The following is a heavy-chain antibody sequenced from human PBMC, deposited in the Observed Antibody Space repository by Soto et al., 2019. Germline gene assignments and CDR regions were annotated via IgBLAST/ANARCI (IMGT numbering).Heavy chain of an antibody. D-gene: IGHD6-19*01. CDR1: GYTFIVFY. CDR2: INPNSGGT. CDR3: ASAAVTGTAGLDF. V-gene: IGHV1-2*02. J-gene: IGHJ4*02. Sequence: GASVKVSCKASGYTFIVFYMHLLRQAPGQGLEWMGWINPNSGGTKSAEKFQGRVTMTRDTSISTAYMELSRLTSDDTAVYYCASAAVTGTAGLDFWGQGTQVTVSS.